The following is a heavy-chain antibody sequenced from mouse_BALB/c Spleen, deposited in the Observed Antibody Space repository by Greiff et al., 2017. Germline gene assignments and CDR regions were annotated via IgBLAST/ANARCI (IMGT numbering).Heavy chain of an antibody. V-gene: IGHV1-77*01. CDR3: AREKGGYGAMDY. J-gene: IGHJ4*01. CDR1: GYTFTDYY. D-gene: IGHD2-2*01. Sequence: VQLQQSGAELARPGASVKLSCKASGYTFTDYYINWVKQRTGQGLEWIGEIYPGSGNTYYNEKFKGKATLTADKSSSTAYMQLSSLTSEDSAVYFCAREKGGYGAMDYWGQGTSVTVSS. CDR2: IYPGSGNT.